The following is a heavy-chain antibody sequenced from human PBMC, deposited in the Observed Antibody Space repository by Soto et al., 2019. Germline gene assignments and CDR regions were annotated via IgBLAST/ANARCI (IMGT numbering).Heavy chain of an antibody. CDR3: AREGVRGMDV. J-gene: IGHJ6*02. Sequence: QVQLVQSGAEVKKPGASVKVSCKASGYTFTSYDITWVRQATGQGLEWMGWMNPNSANTGYAQKFQGRVTMTRDTSIRAAYVGRSSLGSEATAGDCCAREGVRGMDVWGQGTAVTVSS. CDR1: GYTFTSYD. V-gene: IGHV1-8*01. CDR2: MNPNSANT. D-gene: IGHD3-16*01.